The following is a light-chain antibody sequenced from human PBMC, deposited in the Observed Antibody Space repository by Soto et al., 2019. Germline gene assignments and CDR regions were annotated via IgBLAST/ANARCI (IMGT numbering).Light chain of an antibody. Sequence: EIVMTQSPATLSVSPGERATISCRASQSVSSDLAWYQHKPGQAPRLLIYGASTRATGIPARFSGRGSGTEFTLTISSLQSVDFAVYYCQQYDNWPQTFGQGTKVDI. J-gene: IGKJ1*01. CDR2: GAS. V-gene: IGKV3-15*01. CDR1: QSVSSD. CDR3: QQYDNWPQT.